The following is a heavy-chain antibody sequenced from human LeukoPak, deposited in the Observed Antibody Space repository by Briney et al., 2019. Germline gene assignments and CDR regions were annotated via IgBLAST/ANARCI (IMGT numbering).Heavy chain of an antibody. J-gene: IGHJ4*02. D-gene: IGHD3-22*01. V-gene: IGHV4-39*01. CDR1: GGSISSSSYY. CDR2: IYYSGST. CDR3: ARLDMGYSSSSGAHPYDSSGYYYFDY. Sequence: PSETLSLTCTVSGGSISSSSYYWGWIRQPPGKGLEWIWSIYYSGSTYYNPSLKSRVTISVDTSKNQFSLKLSSVTAADTAVYYCARLDMGYSSSSGAHPYDSSGYYYFDYWGQGTLVTVSS.